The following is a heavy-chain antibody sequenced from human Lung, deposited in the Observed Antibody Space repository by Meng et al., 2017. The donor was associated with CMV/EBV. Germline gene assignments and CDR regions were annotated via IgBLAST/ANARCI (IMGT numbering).Heavy chain of an antibody. Sequence: SETLSLXCTVSGDSIGRLYWTWVRQSPGKGLEWIGYVSYSGSTNYNPSFESRVFMSVDSSTHHFSLYLTSVTAADTAVYFCARARHFDVWSGLLGHWGQGALVTVSS. CDR1: GDSIGRLY. V-gene: IGHV4-59*11. D-gene: IGHD3-3*01. J-gene: IGHJ4*02. CDR2: VSYSGST. CDR3: ARARHFDVWSGLLGH.